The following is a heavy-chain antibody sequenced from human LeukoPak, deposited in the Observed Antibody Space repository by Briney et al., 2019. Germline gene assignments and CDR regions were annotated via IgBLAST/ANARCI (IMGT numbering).Heavy chain of an antibody. Sequence: GASVKVSCKASGGTFSSYAISWVRQAPGQGLEWMGRIIPILSIANYAQKFQGRVTITADKSTSTAYMELSSLRSEDTAVYYCARDSPSLGAAGTIDYWGQGTLVTVSS. J-gene: IGHJ4*02. CDR1: GGTFSSYA. CDR2: IIPILSIA. D-gene: IGHD6-13*01. CDR3: ARDSPSLGAAGTIDY. V-gene: IGHV1-69*04.